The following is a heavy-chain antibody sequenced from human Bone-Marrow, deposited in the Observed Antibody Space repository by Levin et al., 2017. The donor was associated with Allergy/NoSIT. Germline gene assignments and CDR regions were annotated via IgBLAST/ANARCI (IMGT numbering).Heavy chain of an antibody. CDR2: NWHDGTKS. CDR1: GFMFSGHA. CDR3: VKDRKNRITLGGEFVADWFDA. J-gene: IGHJ5*02. V-gene: IGHV3-33*06. Sequence: GESLKISCTASGFMFSGHAMHWVRQAPGKGLEWVAVNWHDGTKSYYVDSVKGRFTISRDNSKNTLYLQMNSLRVEDMAIYYCVKDRKNRITLGGEFVADWFDAWGQGTLVTVSS. D-gene: IGHD3-16*01.